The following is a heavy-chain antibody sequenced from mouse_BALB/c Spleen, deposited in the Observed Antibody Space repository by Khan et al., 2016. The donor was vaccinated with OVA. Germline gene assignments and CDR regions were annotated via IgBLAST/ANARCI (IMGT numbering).Heavy chain of an antibody. CDR1: GYAFSSFW. D-gene: IGHD2-2*01. CDR2: IYPGDGDT. J-gene: IGHJ3*01. CDR3: ARSEGYFAY. Sequence: QVQLKESGSELVRPGSSVKISCKASGYAFSSFWMNWLKQRPGQGLEWIGQIYPGDGDTNYNGKFKGKATLTADISSSTAYMQLSSLTSEDSAVYFCARSEGYFAYWGQGTLVIVSA. V-gene: IGHV1-80*01.